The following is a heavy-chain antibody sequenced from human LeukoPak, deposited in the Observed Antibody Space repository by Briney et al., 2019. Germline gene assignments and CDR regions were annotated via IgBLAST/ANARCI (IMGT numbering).Heavy chain of an antibody. Sequence: GASVKVSCKASGYTFTNYYIHWVRQAPGQGLEWMGIINPGGRSTSYAQKFQGRVTMTRDTSISTAYMELSRLRSDDTAVYYCARRRNSGDYYYYYMDVWGKGTTVTVSS. J-gene: IGHJ6*03. CDR2: INPGGRST. V-gene: IGHV1-46*01. CDR1: GYTFTNYY. CDR3: ARRRNSGDYYYYYMDV. D-gene: IGHD2-15*01.